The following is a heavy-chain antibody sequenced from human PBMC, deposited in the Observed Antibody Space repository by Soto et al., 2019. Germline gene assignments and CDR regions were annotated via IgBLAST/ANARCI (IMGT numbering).Heavy chain of an antibody. V-gene: IGHV5-51*01. CDR3: AMDSSGYYAFDI. CDR2: IYPGDSDT. D-gene: IGHD3-22*01. Sequence: GGSLRLSCKGSGYSFTSYWIGWVRQMPGKGLEWMGIIYPGDSDTRYSPSFQGQVTISAAKSISTAYLQWSSLKASDTAMYYCAMDSSGYYAFDIWGQGTMVTVSS. J-gene: IGHJ3*02. CDR1: GYSFTSYW.